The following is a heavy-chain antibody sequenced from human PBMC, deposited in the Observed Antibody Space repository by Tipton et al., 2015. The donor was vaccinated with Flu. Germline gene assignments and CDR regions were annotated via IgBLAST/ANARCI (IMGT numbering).Heavy chain of an antibody. J-gene: IGHJ4*02. V-gene: IGHV3-30*18. Sequence: SLRLSCAASGFTFSSYGMHWVRQAPGKGLEWVAVISYDGSNKYYADSVKGRFTISRDNSKSTLYLQMNSLRAEDTAVYYCAKDSSDYGDYVNDYWGQGTLVTVSS. CDR3: AKDSSDYGDYVNDY. CDR2: ISYDGSNK. CDR1: GFTFSSYG. D-gene: IGHD4-17*01.